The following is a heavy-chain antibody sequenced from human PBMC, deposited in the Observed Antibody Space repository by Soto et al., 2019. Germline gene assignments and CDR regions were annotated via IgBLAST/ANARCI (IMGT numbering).Heavy chain of an antibody. CDR3: AMVDVYFTPSPQDG. Sequence: QVQLVQTGAEVKNPGASVKGSCKASGYTFTRYRIGWARQAPGQGLEWMGWINTYNGNTNYDQNVQGRVTLTTETSTSTADMEQRSLRSNVTAIYYGAMVDVYFTPSPQDGWGLRATVIVFS. V-gene: IGHV1-18*01. CDR2: INTYNGNT. CDR1: GYTFTRYR. D-gene: IGHD2-2*01. J-gene: IGHJ6*02.